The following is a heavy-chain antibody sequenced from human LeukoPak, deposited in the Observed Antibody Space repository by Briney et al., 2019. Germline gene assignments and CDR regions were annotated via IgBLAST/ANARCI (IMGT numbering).Heavy chain of an antibody. Sequence: SQTLSLTCAISGDSVSSNSATWNWIRQPPSRGLEWLGRTYYRSKWSNDYAVSVKSRITINPDTSKNQFSLQLNSVTPEDTAVYYCARDPVLWSPTYYDILTGYYSDYYYGMDVWGQGTTVTVSS. V-gene: IGHV6-1*01. D-gene: IGHD3-9*01. CDR3: ARDPVLWSPTYYDILTGYYSDYYYGMDV. CDR2: TYYRSKWSN. J-gene: IGHJ6*02. CDR1: GDSVSSNSAT.